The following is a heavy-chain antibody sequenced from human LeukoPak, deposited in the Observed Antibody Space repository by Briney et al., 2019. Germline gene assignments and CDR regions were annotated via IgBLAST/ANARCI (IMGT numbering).Heavy chain of an antibody. CDR1: GFTFANYA. V-gene: IGHV3-23*01. CDR2: ISTDGTT. Sequence: PGGSLRLSCAVSGFTFANYAMTWVRQAPGKGLESVSSISTDGTTYYAHSMKGRFTLSRDNSKNTLYLQMSSLRAEDTAVYYCAKLGHGGYYSYMDVWGKGTTVTVSS. D-gene: IGHD3-16*01. CDR3: AKLGHGGYYSYMDV. J-gene: IGHJ6*03.